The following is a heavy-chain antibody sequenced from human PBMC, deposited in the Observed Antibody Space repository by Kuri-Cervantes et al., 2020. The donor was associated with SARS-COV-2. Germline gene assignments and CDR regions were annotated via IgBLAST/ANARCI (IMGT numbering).Heavy chain of an antibody. CDR2: INPSGGST. D-gene: IGHD2-15*01. V-gene: IGHV1-46*01. CDR1: GYTFTSYY. CDR3: ATAAETYCSGGSCYSGGGGWFDP. Sequence: ASVKVSCKASGYTFTSYYMHWVRQAPGQGLEWMGIINPSGGSTSYAQKFQGRVTMTEDTSTDTAYMELSSLRSEDTAVYYCATAAETYCSGGSCYSGGGGWFDPWGQGTLVTVSS. J-gene: IGHJ5*02.